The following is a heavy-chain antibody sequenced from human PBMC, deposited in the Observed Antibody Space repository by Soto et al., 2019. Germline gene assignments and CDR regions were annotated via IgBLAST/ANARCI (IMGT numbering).Heavy chain of an antibody. CDR1: GATFSRCS. J-gene: IGHJ4*02. CDR2: IIPMFGTP. Sequence: ASVKVSCKASGATFSRCSISWVRQAPGQGLEWMGGIIPMFGTPNYAQKFQGRVTITADESTSTAYMELSSLRSEDTAMYYCARDGTLYDSSAYYYLYWGQGTLVTVSS. V-gene: IGHV1-69*13. D-gene: IGHD3-22*01. CDR3: ARDGTLYDSSAYYYLY.